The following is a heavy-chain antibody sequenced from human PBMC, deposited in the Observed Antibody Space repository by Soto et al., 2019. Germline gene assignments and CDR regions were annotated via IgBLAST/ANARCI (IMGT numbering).Heavy chain of an antibody. D-gene: IGHD3-10*01. CDR3: ARDIGSYAYGEGY. V-gene: IGHV4-4*07. CDR1: GGYINGYW. Sequence: SEILSLPCSVFGGYINGYWWSWIRKPAGKGLEWIGRVYSSGTTDYNPSLNSRATLSVETSKNQFSLKLSSVTAADTAVYYCARDIGSYAYGEGYWGQGIQVTVSS. J-gene: IGHJ4*02. CDR2: VYSSGTT.